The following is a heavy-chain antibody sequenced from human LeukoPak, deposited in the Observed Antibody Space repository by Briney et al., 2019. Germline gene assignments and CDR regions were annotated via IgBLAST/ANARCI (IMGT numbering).Heavy chain of an antibody. J-gene: IGHJ5*02. CDR1: GGSISSNN. CDR2: IYYSGGT. D-gene: IGHD3-10*01. V-gene: IGHV4-59*01. Sequence: PSETLSLTCIVSGGSISSNNWSWMPQPPGKGLGWSGYIYYSGGTNYNPSLKSRVTISVATSKKQFSRNLSSITAAATAGYCCARELATYYYGSGAHNWFDPWGQGTLVTVSS. CDR3: ARELATYYYGSGAHNWFDP.